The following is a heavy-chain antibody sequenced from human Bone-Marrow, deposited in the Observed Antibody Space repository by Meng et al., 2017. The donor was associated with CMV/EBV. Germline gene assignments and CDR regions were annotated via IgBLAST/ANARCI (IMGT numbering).Heavy chain of an antibody. CDR3: ARAGIRFLEWLLSAMDV. D-gene: IGHD3-3*01. V-gene: IGHV1-46*01. Sequence: ASVKVSCKASGYPFTFYSMHWMRQAPGQGLEWMGVINPSGDSTSYAQKFQGRVTMTRDTSTSTVYMELSSLRSEDTAVYYCARAGIRFLEWLLSAMDVWGQGTTVTVSS. CDR2: INPSGDST. J-gene: IGHJ6*02. CDR1: GYPFTFYS.